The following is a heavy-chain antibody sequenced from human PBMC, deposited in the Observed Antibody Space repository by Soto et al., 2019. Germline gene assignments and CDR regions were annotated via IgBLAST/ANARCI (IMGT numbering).Heavy chain of an antibody. CDR2: INAGNGNT. Sequence: QVQLVQSGAEVKKPGASVKVSCKASGYTFTSYAMHWVRQAPGQRLEWMGWINAGNGNTKYSQKFQGRVTITRDTSASTAYMELRILTSEDTAVDYCARGPDQLLWSGELLFFGRGGLDYWGQGTLVTVSS. CDR3: ARGPDQLLWSGELLFFGRGGLDY. J-gene: IGHJ4*02. D-gene: IGHD3-10*01. CDR1: GYTFTSYA. V-gene: IGHV1-3*01.